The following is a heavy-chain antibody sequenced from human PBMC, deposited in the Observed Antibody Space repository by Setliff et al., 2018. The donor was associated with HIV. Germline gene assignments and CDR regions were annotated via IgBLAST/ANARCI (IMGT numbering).Heavy chain of an antibody. D-gene: IGHD6-13*01. CDR2: IYATGST. CDR1: GGSINSYY. CDR3: ARHPPHDSTWPYYYYGMDV. Sequence: SETLSLTCTVSGGSINSYYWSWIRQPPGKRLEWIGYIYATGSTNYNPSLKGRVTVSVDTAKSQFSLRLSSVTAADTAVYYCARHPPHDSTWPYYYYGMDVWGQGTTVTVSS. V-gene: IGHV4-4*09. J-gene: IGHJ6*02.